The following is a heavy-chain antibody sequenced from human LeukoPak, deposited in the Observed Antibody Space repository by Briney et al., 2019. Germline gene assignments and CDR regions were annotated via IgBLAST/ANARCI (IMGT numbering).Heavy chain of an antibody. CDR1: GGSFSGYY. J-gene: IGHJ4*02. D-gene: IGHD6-19*01. CDR3: ARESSSGWLYYFDY. V-gene: IGHV4-4*07. Sequence: TSETLSLTCAVYGGSFSGYYWSWIRQPAGKGLEWIGRIYTSGSTNYNPSLKSRVTMSVDTSKNQFSLKLSSVTAADTAVYYCARESSSGWLYYFDYWGQGTLVTVSS. CDR2: IYTSGST.